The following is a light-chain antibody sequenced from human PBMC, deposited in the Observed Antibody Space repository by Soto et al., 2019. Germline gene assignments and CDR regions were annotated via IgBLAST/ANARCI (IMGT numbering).Light chain of an antibody. CDR3: CSYATTNTP. Sequence: QSVLTQPASVSGSPGQSISISCTGTSSDIGTYNLVSWYQQHPGKAPKLIIYEGSKRPSGVSNRFSGSRSGITASLTISGLQAEDEADYYCCSYATTNTPFGGGTKVTVL. CDR1: SSDIGTYNL. J-gene: IGLJ2*01. CDR2: EGS. V-gene: IGLV2-23*01.